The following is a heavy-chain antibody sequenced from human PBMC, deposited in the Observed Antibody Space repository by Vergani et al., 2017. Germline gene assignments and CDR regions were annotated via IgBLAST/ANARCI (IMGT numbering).Heavy chain of an antibody. CDR1: GGTFSSYA. V-gene: IGHV1-69*18. Sequence: QVQLVQSGAEVKKPGSSVKVSCKASGGTFSSYAISWVRQAPGQGLEWMGRIVPIFGTANYAQKFQGSVTITADESTSTAYMELSSLRAEDTAVYYCASAAMGYYYYYGMDVWGQGTTVTVSS. CDR3: ASAAMGYYYYYGMDV. D-gene: IGHD5-18*01. J-gene: IGHJ6*02. CDR2: IVPIFGTA.